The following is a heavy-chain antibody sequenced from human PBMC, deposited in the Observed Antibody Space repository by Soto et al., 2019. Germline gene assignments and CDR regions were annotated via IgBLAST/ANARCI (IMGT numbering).Heavy chain of an antibody. CDR2: VWHDGSKE. Sequence: QVQLVESGGGVVQPGRSLRLSCAASGFTFSGHGMHWVRQAPGKGLEWVAVVWHDGSKEYYADSVKGRFTISRDNSKKTLYLQMNGLRAEDTAVYSCARGRGGDYGGNSGYYDYWGQGTLVTVSS. J-gene: IGHJ4*02. CDR3: ARGRGGDYGGNSGYYDY. V-gene: IGHV3-33*01. D-gene: IGHD4-17*01. CDR1: GFTFSGHG.